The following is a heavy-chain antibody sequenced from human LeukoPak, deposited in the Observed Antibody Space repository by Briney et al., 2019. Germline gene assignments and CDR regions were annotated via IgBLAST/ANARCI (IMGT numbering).Heavy chain of an antibody. Sequence: GGSLRLSCAASGFTFSSYSMNWVRQAPGKGLEWVSYISSASNTIYYADSVKGRFTISRDNAKNSLYLQMNSLRAEDTAVYYCAIARYYYDSSGTGGGFWGQGTMVTVSS. D-gene: IGHD3-22*01. CDR2: ISSASNTI. CDR3: AIARYYYDSSGTGGGF. V-gene: IGHV3-48*01. CDR1: GFTFSSYS. J-gene: IGHJ3*01.